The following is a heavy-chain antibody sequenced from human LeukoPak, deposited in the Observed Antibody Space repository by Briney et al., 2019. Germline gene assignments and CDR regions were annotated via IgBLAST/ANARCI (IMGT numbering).Heavy chain of an antibody. Sequence: GGSLRLSCAASGFTFSSYTMNWVRQAPGKGLEWVSSISSSSSYIYYADSVKGRFTISRDNAKNSLYLQMNSLRPEDTAVYYCAKEGDYYGSGSYRDGFDIWGQGTRATVSS. CDR2: ISSSSSYI. V-gene: IGHV3-21*01. CDR1: GFTFSSYT. CDR3: AKEGDYYGSGSYRDGFDI. J-gene: IGHJ3*02. D-gene: IGHD3-10*01.